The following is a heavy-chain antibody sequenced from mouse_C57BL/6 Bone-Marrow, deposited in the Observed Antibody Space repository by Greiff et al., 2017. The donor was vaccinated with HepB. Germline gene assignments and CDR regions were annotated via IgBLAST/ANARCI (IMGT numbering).Heavy chain of an antibody. Sequence: EVKLVESGGDLVKPGGSLKLSCAASGFTFSSYGMSWVRQTPDKRLEWVATISSGGSYTYSPDSVKGRFTISRDNAKNTLYLQMSSLKSEDTAMYYCARRGNYGSSRYFDVWGTGTTVTVSS. D-gene: IGHD1-1*01. CDR1: GFTFSSYG. CDR3: ARRGNYGSSRYFDV. J-gene: IGHJ1*03. CDR2: ISSGGSYT. V-gene: IGHV5-6*01.